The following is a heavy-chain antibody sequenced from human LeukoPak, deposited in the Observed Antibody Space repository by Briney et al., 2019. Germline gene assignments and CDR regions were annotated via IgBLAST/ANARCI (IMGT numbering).Heavy chain of an antibody. V-gene: IGHV3-7*01. J-gene: IGHJ4*02. CDR1: GFTFSSYW. CDR2: IKQDGSEK. D-gene: IGHD5-18*01. Sequence: PGGSLRLSCAASGFTFSSYWMSWVRQAPGKGLEWVANIKQDGSEKYYVDSVKGRFTISRDNAKNSLYLQMNSLRAEDTAVYYCARDPDTAMDHSLDYWGQGTLVTVSS. CDR3: ARDPDTAMDHSLDY.